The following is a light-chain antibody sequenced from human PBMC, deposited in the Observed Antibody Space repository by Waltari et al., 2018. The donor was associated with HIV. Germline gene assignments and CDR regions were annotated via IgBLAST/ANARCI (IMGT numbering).Light chain of an antibody. CDR1: QREFYGTNGKTY. Sequence: DIVLTQSPASLALPLGERAPIKCKSSQREFYGTNGKTYVAWYQQKPGQPRQLLISWASTREYGVPDRCTGRGSGTDFNLTMARLQAEDVAVYYCHQYYSEPFSFGGGTKLEIK. J-gene: IGKJ4*02. CDR2: WAS. V-gene: IGKV4-1*01. CDR3: HQYYSEPFS.